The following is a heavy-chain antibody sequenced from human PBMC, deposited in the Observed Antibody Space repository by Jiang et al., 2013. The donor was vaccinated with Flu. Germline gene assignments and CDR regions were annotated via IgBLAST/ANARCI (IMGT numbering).Heavy chain of an antibody. CDR3: ASRTTADVLYYYYGMDV. J-gene: IGHJ6*02. Sequence: KPGSSVKVSCKASGGTFSNNPISWVRQAPGQGLEWMGGIIPMFGSSNYAQNFQGRVTITADTSTSTAYMELSSLRSEDTAVYYCASRTTADVLYYYYGMDVWGQGTTVTVSS. CDR2: IIPMFGSS. D-gene: IGHD1-14*01. V-gene: IGHV1-69*06. CDR1: GGTFSNNP.